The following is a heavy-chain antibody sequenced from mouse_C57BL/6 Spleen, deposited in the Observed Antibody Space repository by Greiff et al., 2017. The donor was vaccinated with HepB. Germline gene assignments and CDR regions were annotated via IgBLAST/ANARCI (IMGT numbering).Heavy chain of an antibody. Sequence: EVQLQQSGPELVKPGASVKISCKASGYTFTDYYMNWVKQSHGKSLEWIGDINPNNGGTSYNQKFKGKATLTVDKSSSTAYMELRSLTSEDSAVYYCARHYYGSSYPYFDYWGQGTTLTVSS. CDR3: ARHYYGSSYPYFDY. D-gene: IGHD1-1*01. CDR2: INPNNGGT. CDR1: GYTFTDYY. V-gene: IGHV1-26*01. J-gene: IGHJ2*01.